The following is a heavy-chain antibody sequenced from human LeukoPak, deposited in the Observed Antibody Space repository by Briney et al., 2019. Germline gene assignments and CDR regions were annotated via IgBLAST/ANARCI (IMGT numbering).Heavy chain of an antibody. CDR3: AKDLAAWAPYYYYGMDV. CDR1: GFTFSSYA. Sequence: GGSLRLSCAASGFTFSSYAMSWVRRAPGKGLEWVSAISGSGGSTYYADSVKGRFTISRDNSKNTLYLQMNSLRAEDTAVYYCAKDLAAWAPYYYYGMDVWGQGTTVTVSS. CDR2: ISGSGGST. D-gene: IGHD6-13*01. J-gene: IGHJ6*02. V-gene: IGHV3-23*01.